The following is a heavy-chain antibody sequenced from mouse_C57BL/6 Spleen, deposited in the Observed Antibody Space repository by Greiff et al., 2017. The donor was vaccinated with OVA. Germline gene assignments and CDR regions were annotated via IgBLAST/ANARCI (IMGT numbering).Heavy chain of an antibody. CDR2: INPSNGGT. CDR3: ARSCYDGYFGNWYFDV. V-gene: IGHV1-53*01. CDR1: GYTFTSYW. J-gene: IGHJ1*03. D-gene: IGHD2-3*01. Sequence: QVQLQQPGTELVKPGASVKLSCKASGYTFTSYWMHWVKQRPGQGLEWIGNINPSNGGTNYNEKFKSKATLTVDKSSTTAYMQLSSLTSEESAVYYCARSCYDGYFGNWYFDVWGTGTTVTVSS.